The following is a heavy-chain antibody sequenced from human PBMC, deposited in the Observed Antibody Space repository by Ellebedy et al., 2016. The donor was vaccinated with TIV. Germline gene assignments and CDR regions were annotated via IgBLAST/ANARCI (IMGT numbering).Heavy chain of an antibody. CDR3: TSAPRGGYMDV. CDR2: IWYDGSKK. CDR1: GFTFSSYA. D-gene: IGHD3-10*01. Sequence: GESLKISXGASGFTFSSYAMHWVRQAPGKGLEWVAVIWYDGSKKYYADSVKGRFTISRDNSKNTLYLQMNSLRVEDTAVYYCTSAPRGGYMDVWGKGTTVTVSS. V-gene: IGHV3-33*01. J-gene: IGHJ6*03.